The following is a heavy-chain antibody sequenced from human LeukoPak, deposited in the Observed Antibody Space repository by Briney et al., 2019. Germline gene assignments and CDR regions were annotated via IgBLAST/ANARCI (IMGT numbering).Heavy chain of an antibody. CDR3: AKGRRYFDQAN. D-gene: IGHD3-9*01. V-gene: IGHV3-23*01. Sequence: GGSLRLSCAASGFTFSSYWMSWVRQAPGKGLEWVSAISGSGGSTYYADSVKGRFTISRDNSKNTLYLQMNSLRAEDTAVYYCAKGRRYFDQANWGQGTLVTVSS. J-gene: IGHJ4*02. CDR2: ISGSGGST. CDR1: GFTFSSYW.